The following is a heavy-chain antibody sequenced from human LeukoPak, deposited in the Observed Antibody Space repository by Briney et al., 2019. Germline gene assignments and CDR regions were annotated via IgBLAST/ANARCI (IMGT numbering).Heavy chain of an antibody. CDR3: ARDRYDYVWGSYPMSNAFDI. CDR2: ISRSSAYI. J-gene: IGHJ3*02. CDR1: GFTFDDYG. V-gene: IGHV3-21*05. Sequence: GGSLRLSCAASGFTFDDYGMSWVRQAPGKGLEWVSYISRSSAYIYYADSVKGRFTISRDNAKNSLYLQMNSLRAEDTAVYYCARDRYDYVWGSYPMSNAFDIWGQGTMVTVSS. D-gene: IGHD3-16*02.